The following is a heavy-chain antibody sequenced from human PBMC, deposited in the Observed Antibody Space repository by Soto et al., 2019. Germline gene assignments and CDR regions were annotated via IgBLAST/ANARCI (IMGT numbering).Heavy chain of an antibody. CDR1: GFTFSSYS. J-gene: IGHJ5*02. D-gene: IGHD5-18*01. Sequence: EVQLVESGGGLVKPGGSLRLSCAASGFTFSSYSMNWVRQAPGKGLEWVSYISSTSSYIYYADSVKGQFTISRDNAKNSLYLQMNSLRAEDTAVYYCARSGYSYGRNWFDPWGQGTLVTVSS. V-gene: IGHV3-21*01. CDR2: ISSTSSYI. CDR3: ARSGYSYGRNWFDP.